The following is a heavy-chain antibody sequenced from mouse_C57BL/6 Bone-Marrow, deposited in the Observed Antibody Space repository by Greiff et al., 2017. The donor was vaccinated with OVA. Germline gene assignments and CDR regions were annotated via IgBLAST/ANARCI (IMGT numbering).Heavy chain of an antibody. CDR1: GFNIKDDY. V-gene: IGHV14-4*01. J-gene: IGHJ3*01. Sequence: EVQLQESGAELVRPGASVKLSCTASGFNIKDDYMHWVKQRPEQGLEWIGWIDPENGDTEYASKFQGKATITADTSSNTAYLQLSRLTSEDAAVYCCTAEGWEAKFAYWGQGTLVTVSA. D-gene: IGHD3-3*01. CDR2: IDPENGDT. CDR3: TAEGWEAKFAY.